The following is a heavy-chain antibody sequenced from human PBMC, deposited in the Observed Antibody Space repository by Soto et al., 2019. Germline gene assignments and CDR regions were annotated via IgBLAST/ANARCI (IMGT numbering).Heavy chain of an antibody. CDR3: ARESGWELPGAFDY. CDR1: GFTFSSYA. J-gene: IGHJ4*02. CDR2: ISYDGSNK. V-gene: IGHV3-30-3*01. D-gene: IGHD1-26*01. Sequence: QVQLVESGGGVVQPGRSLRLSCAASGFTFSSYAMHWVRQAPGKGLEWVAVISYDGSNKYYADSVKGRFTISRDNSKNTLYLQMNSLRAEDTAAYYCARESGWELPGAFDYWGQGTLVTVSS.